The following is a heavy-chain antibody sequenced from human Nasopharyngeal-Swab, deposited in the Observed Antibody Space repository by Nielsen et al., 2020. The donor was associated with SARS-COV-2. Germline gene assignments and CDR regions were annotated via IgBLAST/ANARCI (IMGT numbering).Heavy chain of an antibody. Sequence: VRQRPGKGLAWMGRIDASECYTNDSPSFQGHVTISADKSISTAYLQWSSLKAADTAMYYCARQPPTGSGRGGVDVWGQGTTVTVSS. J-gene: IGHJ6*02. CDR3: ARQPPTGSGRGGVDV. CDR2: IDASECYT. D-gene: IGHD3-16*01. V-gene: IGHV5-10-1*01.